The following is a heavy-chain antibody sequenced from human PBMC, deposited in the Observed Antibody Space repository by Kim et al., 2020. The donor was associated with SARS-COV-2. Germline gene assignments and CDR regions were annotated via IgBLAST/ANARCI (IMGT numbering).Heavy chain of an antibody. CDR2: GSGK. V-gene: IGHV3-7*03. J-gene: IGHJ4*02. CDR3: ARKNYFDY. Sequence: GSGKYQEDTVKDRVPNSRDNAKTSLYLQMSSLRAEDTAVYYCARKNYFDYWGQGTLVTVSS.